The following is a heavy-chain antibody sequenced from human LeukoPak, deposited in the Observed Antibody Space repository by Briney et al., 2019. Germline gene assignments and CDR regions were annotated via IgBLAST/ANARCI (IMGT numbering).Heavy chain of an antibody. J-gene: IGHJ4*02. CDR1: GYSISSGYY. CDR2: IYHSGST. D-gene: IGHD3-10*01. V-gene: IGHV4-38-2*02. Sequence: SETLSLTCTVSGYSISSGYYWGWIRPPPGKGLEGSGNIYHSGSTYYNPSLKSRVTISVDTSKNQFSLKMSSVTAADTAVYYCARDDYGSGSYDYWGQATLVTVSS. CDR3: ARDDYGSGSYDY.